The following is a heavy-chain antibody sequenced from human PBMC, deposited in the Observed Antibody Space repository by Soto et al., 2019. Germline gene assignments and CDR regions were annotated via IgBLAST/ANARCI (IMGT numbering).Heavy chain of an antibody. CDR3: AKVAQLLYPAYSY. CDR2: ISSSSSYI. Sequence: PGGSLRLSCAASGFTFSSYSMNWVRQAPGKGLEWVSSISSSSSYIYYADSVKGRFTISRDNAKNSLYLQMNSLRAEDTAVYYCAKVAQLLYPAYSYWGQGTLVTVSS. V-gene: IGHV3-21*04. J-gene: IGHJ4*02. D-gene: IGHD2-2*02. CDR1: GFTFSSYS.